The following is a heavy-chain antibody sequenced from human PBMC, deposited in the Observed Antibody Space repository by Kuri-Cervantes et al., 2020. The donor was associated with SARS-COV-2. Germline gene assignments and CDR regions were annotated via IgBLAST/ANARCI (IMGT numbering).Heavy chain of an antibody. CDR1: GGSISSGSYY. V-gene: IGHV4-61*02. CDR3: ARTTSIAARDWFSYYYYMDV. J-gene: IGHJ6*03. Sequence: LRLSCTVSGGSISSGSYYWSWIRQPAGKGLEWIGRIYTSGSTNYNPSLKSRVTISVDTSKNQFSLKLSSVTAADTAVYYCARTTSIAARDWFSYYYYMDVWGKGTTVTVSS. CDR2: IYTSGST. D-gene: IGHD6-6*01.